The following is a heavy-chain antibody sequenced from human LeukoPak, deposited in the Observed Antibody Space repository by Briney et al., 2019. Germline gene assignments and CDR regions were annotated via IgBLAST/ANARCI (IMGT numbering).Heavy chain of an antibody. CDR3: ATRQWLEDY. J-gene: IGHJ4*02. Sequence: NPSETLSLTCAVYGGSFSGYYWSWIRQPPGKGLEWIGEINHSGSTNYNPSLKSRVTISVDTSKNQFSLKLSSVTAADTAVYYCATRQWLEDYWGQGTLVTVSS. D-gene: IGHD6-19*01. V-gene: IGHV4-34*01. CDR2: INHSGST. CDR1: GGSFSGYY.